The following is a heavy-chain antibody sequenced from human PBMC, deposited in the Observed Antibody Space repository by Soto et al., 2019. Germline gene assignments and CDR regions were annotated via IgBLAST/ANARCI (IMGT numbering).Heavy chain of an antibody. D-gene: IGHD4-17*01. Sequence: GGSLRLSCAASGFTFSSYGMHWVRQAPGKGLEWVAVISYDGSNKYYADSVKGRFTISRDNSKNTLYLQMNSLRAEDTAVYYCAKGGDYGYYYYGMDVWGKGTTVTVSS. CDR3: AKGGDYGYYYYGMDV. V-gene: IGHV3-30*18. J-gene: IGHJ6*04. CDR2: ISYDGSNK. CDR1: GFTFSSYG.